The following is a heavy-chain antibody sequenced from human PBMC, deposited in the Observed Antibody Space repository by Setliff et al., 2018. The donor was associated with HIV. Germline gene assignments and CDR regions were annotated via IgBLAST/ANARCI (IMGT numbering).Heavy chain of an antibody. Sequence: SETLSLTCTVSGGSIASSTHYWAWIRQPPGKGLEWIGSVYYNGATDHNPSPKSRVTISVDTSNQQFSLKLSSVTAANPAVYYCARHEGYNDFLTGYFRYKWYDPWGQGTLVTVSS. CDR1: GGSIASSTHY. J-gene: IGHJ5*02. D-gene: IGHD3-9*01. CDR3: ARHEGYNDFLTGYFRYKWYDP. V-gene: IGHV4-39*01. CDR2: VYYNGAT.